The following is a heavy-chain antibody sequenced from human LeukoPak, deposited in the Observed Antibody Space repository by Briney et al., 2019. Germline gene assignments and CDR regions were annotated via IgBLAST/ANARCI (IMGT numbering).Heavy chain of an antibody. Sequence: PGGSLRLSCTASGFTFSNHWMHWVRQAPGKGLMWVSRINRDGSRTDYADSVEGRFTISRDNSKNTLYLQMDSLRAEDTAVYYCARDRAWNYFDYWGQGTLVTVSS. CDR2: INRDGSRT. J-gene: IGHJ4*02. CDR3: ARDRAWNYFDY. CDR1: GFTFSNHW. V-gene: IGHV3-74*01. D-gene: IGHD3-3*01.